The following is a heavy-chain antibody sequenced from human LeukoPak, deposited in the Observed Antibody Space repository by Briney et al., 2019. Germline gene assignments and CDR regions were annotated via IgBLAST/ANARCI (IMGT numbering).Heavy chain of an antibody. CDR1: GGSISSSSYY. D-gene: IGHD5-24*01. CDR3: TRDFGLQLPVDY. J-gene: IGHJ4*02. V-gene: IGHV4-39*07. Sequence: SETLSLTCTVSGGSISSSSYYWGWIRQPPGKGLEWIGSIYYSGSTYYNPSLKSRVTISVDTSKNQFSLKLSSVTAADTAVYYCTRDFGLQLPVDYWGQGTLVTVSS. CDR2: IYYSGST.